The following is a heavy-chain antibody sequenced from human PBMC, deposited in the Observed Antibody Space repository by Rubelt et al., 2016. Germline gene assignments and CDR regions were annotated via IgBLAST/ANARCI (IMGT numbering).Heavy chain of an antibody. CDR3: ARRGAIFGVVIYFDY. D-gene: IGHD3-3*01. J-gene: IGHJ4*02. Sequence: QLQLQESGPGLVKPSETLSLTCTVSGGSISSSSYYWGWIRQPPGKGLEWIGSIYYSGSTYYTPSLKSRVTISVDTSKTQFSLKLSSVTAADTAVYYCARRGAIFGVVIYFDYWGQGTLVTVSS. CDR2: IYYSGST. V-gene: IGHV4-39*01. CDR1: GGSISSSSYY.